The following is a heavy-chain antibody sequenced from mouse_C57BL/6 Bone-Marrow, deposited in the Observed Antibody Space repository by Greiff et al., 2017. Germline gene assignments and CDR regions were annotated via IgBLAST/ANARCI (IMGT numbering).Heavy chain of an antibody. CDR3: ARGPDYGSSYAWFAY. CDR2: IYPRSGNT. CDR1: GYTFTSYG. J-gene: IGHJ3*01. V-gene: IGHV1-81*01. Sequence: QVQLQQSGAELARPGASVKLSCKASGYTFTSYGISWVKQRTGQGLEWIGEIYPRSGNTYYNEKFKGKATLTADNSSSTASMELRSLTSEDSAVYFCARGPDYGSSYAWFAYWGQGTLVTVSA. D-gene: IGHD1-1*01.